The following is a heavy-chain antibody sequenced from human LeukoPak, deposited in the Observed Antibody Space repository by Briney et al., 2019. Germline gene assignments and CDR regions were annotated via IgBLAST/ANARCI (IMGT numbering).Heavy chain of an antibody. CDR3: AKGPPHCSGGSCYWDY. J-gene: IGHJ4*02. D-gene: IGHD2-15*01. Sequence: GGSLRLSCAASGFTLSNYEVNWVRQAPGKGLEWVSAISGSGGSTYYADSVKGRFTISRDNSKNTLYLQMNSLRAEDTAVYYCAKGPPHCSGGSCYWDYWGQGTLVTVSS. CDR1: GFTLSNYE. CDR2: ISGSGGST. V-gene: IGHV3-23*01.